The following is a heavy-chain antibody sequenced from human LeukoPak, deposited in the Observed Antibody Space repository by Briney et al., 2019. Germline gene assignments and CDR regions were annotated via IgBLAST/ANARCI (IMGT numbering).Heavy chain of an antibody. CDR3: AKGQTSSWYHNWFDP. D-gene: IGHD6-13*01. J-gene: IGHJ5*02. V-gene: IGHV3-30*18. CDR2: ISYDGSNK. CDR1: GFTFSSYG. Sequence: GRSLRLSCAASGFTFSSYGMHWVRQAPGKGLEWVAVISYDGSNKYYADSVKGRFTISRDNSKNTLYLQMNSLRAEDTAVYYCAKGQTSSWYHNWFDPWGQGTLVTVFS.